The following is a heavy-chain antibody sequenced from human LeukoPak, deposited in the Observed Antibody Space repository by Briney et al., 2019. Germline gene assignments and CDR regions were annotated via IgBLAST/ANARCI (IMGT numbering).Heavy chain of an antibody. CDR3: AKGASSYGGSSRGAFDY. D-gene: IGHD5-12*01. Sequence: GGSLRLSCAASGFTFGNYAMSWVRQAPGKELEWVSAIRAGGSDSFYADSVKGRFTISRDNSKNTLSLQMNSLRAEDTAVYYCAKGASSYGGSSRGAFDYWGQGTLVTVSS. CDR1: GFTFGNYA. CDR2: IRAGGSDS. V-gene: IGHV3-23*01. J-gene: IGHJ4*02.